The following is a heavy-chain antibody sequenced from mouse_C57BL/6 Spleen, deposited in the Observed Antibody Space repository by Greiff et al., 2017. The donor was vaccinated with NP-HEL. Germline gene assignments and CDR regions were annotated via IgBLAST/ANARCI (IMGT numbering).Heavy chain of an antibody. D-gene: IGHD1-1*01. CDR2: INPYNGGT. CDR1: GYTFTDYY. Sequence: EVQLQQSGPVLVKPGASVKMSCKASGYTFTDYYMNWVKQSHGKSLEWIGVINPYNGGTSYNQKFKGKATLTVDKSSSTAYMELNSLTSEDSAVYYCARESLRDYGSSYVYWGQGTTLTVSS. CDR3: ARESLRDYGSSYVY. J-gene: IGHJ2*01. V-gene: IGHV1-19*01.